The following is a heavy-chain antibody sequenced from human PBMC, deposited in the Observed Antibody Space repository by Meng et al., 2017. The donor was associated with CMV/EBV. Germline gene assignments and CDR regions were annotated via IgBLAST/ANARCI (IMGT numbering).Heavy chain of an antibody. CDR2: ISGSGGST. Sequence: ESLMTSCAASGFTFSSYAMSWVRQAPGKGLEWVSAISGSGGSTYYADSVKGRFTSSRDNSKNTLYLQMNSLRAEDTAVYYCAKDPLDLDCSSTSCYWWGQGTLVTVSS. CDR3: AKDPLDLDCSSTSCYW. J-gene: IGHJ4*02. V-gene: IGHV3-23*01. D-gene: IGHD2-2*01. CDR1: GFTFSSYA.